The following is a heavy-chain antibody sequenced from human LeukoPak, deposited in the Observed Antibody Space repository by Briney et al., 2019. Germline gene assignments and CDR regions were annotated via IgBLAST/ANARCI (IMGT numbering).Heavy chain of an antibody. V-gene: IGHV3-7*01. CDR2: IKKDGSER. Sequence: EGSLRLSCAASGFTFSSYAMSWVRQAPGKGLEWVATIKKDGSERYYVDSVKGRFTISRDNTKKSLYLQMNTLRAEDTAVYYCARDLAGPPQEAFDIWGQGTMATVSS. J-gene: IGHJ3*02. CDR3: ARDLAGPPQEAFDI. CDR1: GFTFSSYA.